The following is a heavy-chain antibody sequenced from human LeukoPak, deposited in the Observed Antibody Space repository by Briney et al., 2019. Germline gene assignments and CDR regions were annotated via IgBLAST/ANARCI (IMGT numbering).Heavy chain of an antibody. CDR3: VRENGGFGFVL. CDR1: GFTCSSYA. V-gene: IGHV3-48*03. CDR2: ASAGSTSI. Sequence: GYLRLYCAASGFTCSSYAMDWVPQGPGQGLEWVANASAGSTSIFHEVSVKGRFNISKDNAQKSQYLQKNSLRAEDRAIYYCVRENGGFGFVLWGRGALAAVSS. D-gene: IGHD3-16*01. J-gene: IGHJ4*02.